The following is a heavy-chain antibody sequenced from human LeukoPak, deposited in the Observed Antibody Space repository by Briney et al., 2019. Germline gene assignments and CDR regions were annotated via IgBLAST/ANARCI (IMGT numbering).Heavy chain of an antibody. V-gene: IGHV3-21*01. Sequence: PGGCLRPSCAAAGYSFSTYSMNWVRQAPGKWLEWVSFISTGSSYIYYADSVKGRFTISRDNAKKSLYLQMSSLRAEDTAVYFCARSFYDSSGSPNFDYWGQGTLVTVSS. D-gene: IGHD3-22*01. CDR2: ISTGSSYI. CDR1: GYSFSTYS. J-gene: IGHJ4*02. CDR3: ARSFYDSSGSPNFDY.